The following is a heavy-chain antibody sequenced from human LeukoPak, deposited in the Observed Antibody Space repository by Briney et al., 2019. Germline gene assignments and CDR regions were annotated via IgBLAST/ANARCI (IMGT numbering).Heavy chain of an antibody. D-gene: IGHD6-19*01. CDR1: GYTFTRCV. CDR3: ARVREDSSVDC. CDR2: ISAYNGNT. Sequence: ASVNDSFQPSGYTFTRCVINGVRQAPGQGLEWMGWISAYNGNTNYAQKLQGRVTMTTDTSTSTAYMELRSLRSDDTAVYYCARVREDSSVDCWGQGTLVTVSS. V-gene: IGHV1-18*01. J-gene: IGHJ4*02.